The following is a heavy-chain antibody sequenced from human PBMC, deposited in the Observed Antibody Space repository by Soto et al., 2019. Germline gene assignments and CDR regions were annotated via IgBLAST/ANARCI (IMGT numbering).Heavy chain of an antibody. CDR3: VREWVAGNPGGV. CDR1: GGPISTSCCF. CDR2: CIYTGNT. V-gene: IGHV4-39*02. J-gene: IGHJ4*02. Sequence: QLQLQESGPGLVKPSETLSLTCTVSGGPISTSCCFLGWVRQFPGTGLEWIGSCIYTGNTYYNPSLGGRATMSVDTSHNRFSLQLTSVIAADTAVYYCVREWVAGNPGGVWGQGTLVNVSS. D-gene: IGHD6-13*01.